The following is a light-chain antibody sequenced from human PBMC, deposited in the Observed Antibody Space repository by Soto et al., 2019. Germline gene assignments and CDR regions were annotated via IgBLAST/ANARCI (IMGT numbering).Light chain of an antibody. CDR2: AAS. J-gene: IGKJ1*01. CDR3: QHYHSYPPT. V-gene: IGKV1-8*01. Sequence: AIRMTQSPSSFSASTGDRVTITCRASQDISSYLAWYQQKPGKAPKLLINAASTLESGVPSRFSGSASGTDFTLTSSSLQSEDFATYYCQHYHSYPPTFGQGTKVAMK. CDR1: QDISSY.